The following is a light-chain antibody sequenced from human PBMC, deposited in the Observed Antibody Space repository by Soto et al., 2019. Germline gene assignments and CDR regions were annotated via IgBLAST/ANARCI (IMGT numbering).Light chain of an antibody. CDR1: QSVSSSF. CDR3: QQYGNSLSWT. J-gene: IGKJ1*01. CDR2: GAS. Sequence: EIVLTYSSGTLSLSPVERATLSCWASQSVSSSFVAWYQQKPGQAPRLLISGASSRATGIPDRFSGSGSGTDFTLTISRLEPEDFAVYYCQQYGNSLSWTFGQGTKVDIK. V-gene: IGKV3-20*01.